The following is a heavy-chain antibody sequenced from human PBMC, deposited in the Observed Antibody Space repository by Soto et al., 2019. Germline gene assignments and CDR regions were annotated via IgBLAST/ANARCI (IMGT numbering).Heavy chain of an antibody. D-gene: IGHD2-15*01. CDR3: ARDGRRYCGGGSFYSIVY. Sequence: QVQLVESGGGVVQPGRSLRLSCAASGFTFSSYGMHWVRQAPGKGLEWVAVIWYDGSNKYYADSVKGRFTISRDKSKNTLYLQMHSLRAEDTAVYYCARDGRRYCGGGSFYSIVYWGQGTLVTVSS. CDR1: GFTFSSYG. J-gene: IGHJ4*02. CDR2: IWYDGSNK. V-gene: IGHV3-33*01.